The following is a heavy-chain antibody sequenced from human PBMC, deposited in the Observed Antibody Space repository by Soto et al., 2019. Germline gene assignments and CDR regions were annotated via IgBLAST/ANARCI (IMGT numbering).Heavy chain of an antibody. CDR2: ISGSGGST. Sequence: PGGSLRLSCAASGFTFSSYAMSWVRQAPGKGLEWVSAISGSGGSTYYADSVKGRFTISRDNSKNTLYLQMNSLRAEDTAVYYCAKDWMYSGSFAGWFDPWGQGTLVTVSS. D-gene: IGHD1-26*01. J-gene: IGHJ5*02. V-gene: IGHV3-23*01. CDR3: AKDWMYSGSFAGWFDP. CDR1: GFTFSSYA.